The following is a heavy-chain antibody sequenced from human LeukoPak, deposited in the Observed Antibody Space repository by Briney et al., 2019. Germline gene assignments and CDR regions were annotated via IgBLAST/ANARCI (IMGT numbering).Heavy chain of an antibody. V-gene: IGHV5-51*01. CDR3: ALGIAAAGRLDAFDI. D-gene: IGHD6-13*01. J-gene: IGHJ3*02. Sequence: GESLKISSKGSGYSFTSYWIGWVRQMPGKGLEWMGIIYPGDSDTRYSPSFQGQVTISADKSISTAYLQWSSLKASDTAMYYCALGIAAAGRLDAFDIWGQGTMVTVSS. CDR1: GYSFTSYW. CDR2: IYPGDSDT.